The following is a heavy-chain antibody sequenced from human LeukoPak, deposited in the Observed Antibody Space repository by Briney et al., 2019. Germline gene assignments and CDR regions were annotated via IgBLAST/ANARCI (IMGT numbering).Heavy chain of an antibody. V-gene: IGHV3-9*01. CDR1: GFTFDDYA. D-gene: IGHD5-24*01. CDR2: ISWNSVSI. CDR3: AKAPERWLQSDAFDI. Sequence: GGSLRLSCAASGFTFDDYAMHWVRQAPGKGLEWVSDISWNSVSIGYADSVKGRFTISRDNAKNSLYLQMNSLRAEDTALYYCAKAPERWLQSDAFDIWGQGTMVTVSS. J-gene: IGHJ3*02.